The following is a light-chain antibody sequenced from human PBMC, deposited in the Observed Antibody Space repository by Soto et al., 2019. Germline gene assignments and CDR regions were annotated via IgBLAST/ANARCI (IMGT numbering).Light chain of an antibody. CDR2: LGS. CDR3: MQALQTPRT. CDR1: QSLLHSNGYNY. J-gene: IGKJ3*01. Sequence: DIVMTQSPLSLPVTPGEPASISCRSSQSLLHSNGYNYLDWYLQKPGQSPQLLISLGSNRASGVHDMFSGSGSGTDFTLKISRLEAEDVGVYYCMQALQTPRTFGPGTKVDIK. V-gene: IGKV2-28*01.